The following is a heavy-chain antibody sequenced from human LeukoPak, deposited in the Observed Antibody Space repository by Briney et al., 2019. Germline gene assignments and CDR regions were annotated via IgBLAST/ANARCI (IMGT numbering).Heavy chain of an antibody. CDR1: GYTFTGYY. D-gene: IGHD3-22*01. J-gene: IGHJ4*02. CDR3: ARNQGTRHDSSGYYVLDY. Sequence: RASVKVSCKASGYTFTGYYMHWVRQAPGQGLEWMGWINPNSGGTNYAQKFQGWVTMTRDTSISTAYMELSRLRSDDTAVYYCARNQGTRHDSSGYYVLDYWGQGTLVTVSS. V-gene: IGHV1-2*04. CDR2: INPNSGGT.